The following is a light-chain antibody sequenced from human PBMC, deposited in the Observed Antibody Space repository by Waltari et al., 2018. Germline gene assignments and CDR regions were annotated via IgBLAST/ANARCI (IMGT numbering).Light chain of an antibody. J-gene: IGLJ1*01. Sequence: QAGLTPPPSVSRALRQTATLTCNGNSKDVRNQGAAWLQQHQGHPPKLLSYRDNRRPSGISERFSASRSGNTASLTITELQPEDEADYYCSTWDNSLKTYIFGTGTKVTVL. V-gene: IGLV10-54*04. CDR3: STWDNSLKTYI. CDR1: SKDVRNQG. CDR2: RDN.